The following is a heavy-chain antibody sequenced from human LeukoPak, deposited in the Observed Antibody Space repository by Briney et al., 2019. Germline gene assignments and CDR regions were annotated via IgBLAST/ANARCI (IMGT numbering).Heavy chain of an antibody. D-gene: IGHD4-11*01. CDR2: ISSSSSYI. V-gene: IGHV3-21*01. CDR3: ARDYGNPRHFDY. CDR1: GLTFSSYS. J-gene: IGHJ4*02. Sequence: TGGSLRLSCAASGLTFSSYSMNWVRQAPGKGLEWVSSISSSSSYIYYADSVKGRFTISRDNAMNSLYLQMNSLRAEDTAVYYCARDYGNPRHFDYWGQGTLVTVSS.